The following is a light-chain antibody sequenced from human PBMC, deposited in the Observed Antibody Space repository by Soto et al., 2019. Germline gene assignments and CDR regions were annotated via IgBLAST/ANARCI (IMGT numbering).Light chain of an antibody. Sequence: QSGPTQPPPTSWTPGQRVTIPWSGSSSNIGSNTVNWYQQLPGTAPKLLIYSNNQRPSGVPDRFSGSKSGTSASLAISGLQSEDEADYYCATWDDSLNGYVFGTGTKVTVL. CDR2: SNN. V-gene: IGLV1-44*01. CDR3: ATWDDSLNGYV. J-gene: IGLJ1*01. CDR1: SSNIGSNT.